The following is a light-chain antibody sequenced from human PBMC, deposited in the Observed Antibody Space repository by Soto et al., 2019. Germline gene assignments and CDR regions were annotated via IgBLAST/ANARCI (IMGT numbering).Light chain of an antibody. V-gene: IGLV2-14*03. CDR3: ASYTSISTPVI. J-gene: IGLJ2*01. CDR1: SSDIGAYNY. Sequence: QSALTQPASVSGSPGQSIVVSCIGTSSDIGAYNYVSWYQHHPGKAPKLLIYDVSNRPSGVSNRFSGSKSGDTASLTISGLQAEDEADYYCASYTSISTPVIFGGGTKLTVL. CDR2: DVS.